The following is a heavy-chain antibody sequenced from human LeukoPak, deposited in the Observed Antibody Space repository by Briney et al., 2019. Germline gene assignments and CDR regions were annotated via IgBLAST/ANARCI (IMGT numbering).Heavy chain of an antibody. CDR2: ISGSSSSI. D-gene: IGHD5-12*01. V-gene: IGHV3-21*01. J-gene: IGHJ4*02. Sequence: PGGSLRLSCAASGFTFSSYSMNWVRQAPGKGLEWVSSISGSSSSIYYADSLKGRFTISRDNAKNSLYLQMNSPRAEDTAVYYCARFSAYEYHIDHWGQGTLVTVSS. CDR1: GFTFSSYS. CDR3: ARFSAYEYHIDH.